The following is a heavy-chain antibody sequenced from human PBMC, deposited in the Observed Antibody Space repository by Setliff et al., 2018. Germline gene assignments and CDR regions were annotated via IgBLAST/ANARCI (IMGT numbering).Heavy chain of an antibody. D-gene: IGHD3-16*02. CDR1: GYTFSTYA. J-gene: IGHJ6*03. V-gene: IGHV7-4-1*02. Sequence: ASVKVSCKGSGYTFSTYAIIWMRQAPGQGLEWMGWINTNTGNPSYAQGFTGRFVFSLDTSVSTAYLQISSLKPEDTAMYYCARASRFATIVWKGDYYMDVWGKGTTVTVSS. CDR3: ARASRFATIVWKGDYYMDV. CDR2: INTNTGNP.